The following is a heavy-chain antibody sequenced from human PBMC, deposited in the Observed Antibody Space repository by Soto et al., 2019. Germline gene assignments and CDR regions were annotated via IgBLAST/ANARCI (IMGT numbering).Heavy chain of an antibody. V-gene: IGHV1-69*01. J-gene: IGHJ6*02. CDR1: GGTFSSYA. CDR2: IIPISGTA. Sequence: QVQLVQSGAEVQKPGSSVKVSCKASGGTFSSYAISWVRQAPGQGLEWMGGIIPISGTANYEQKFQGRVTITADESTSTVYMELSSMRSEDTAVYFCARSQGSSTSLEIYYYYYYGMDVWGQGTTVTVSS. D-gene: IGHD2-2*01. CDR3: ARSQGSSTSLEIYYYYYYGMDV.